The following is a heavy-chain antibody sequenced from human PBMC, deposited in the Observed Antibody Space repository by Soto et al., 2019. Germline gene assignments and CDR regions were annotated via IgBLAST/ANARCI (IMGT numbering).Heavy chain of an antibody. CDR3: ASSSIVALALGYYYYYYMDV. J-gene: IGHJ6*03. CDR2: IYPGDSDT. CDR1: GYSFTSYW. Sequence: GESLKISCKGSGYSFTSYWIGWVRQIPGKGLEWMGIIYPGDSDTRYSPSFQGQVTISADKSISTAYLQWSSLKASDTAMYYCASSSIVALALGYYYYYYMDVCGKRTTVPVS. D-gene: IGHD6-6*01. V-gene: IGHV5-51*03.